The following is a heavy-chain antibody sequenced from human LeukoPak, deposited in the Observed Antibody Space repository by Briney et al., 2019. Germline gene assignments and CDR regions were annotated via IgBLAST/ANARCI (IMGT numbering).Heavy chain of an antibody. D-gene: IGHD3-10*01. CDR1: GCTFSSYW. Sequence: GGSLRLSCAASGCTFSSYWMSWVRQAPGKGLEWVANIKQDGSAKYYVDSVKGPFTISRDNAKNSLYLQTNSLRAEDTAVYYCARDQHALRFGEYYYYGMDVWGQGTTVTVSS. CDR2: IKQDGSAK. CDR3: ARDQHALRFGEYYYYGMDV. V-gene: IGHV3-7*01. J-gene: IGHJ6*02.